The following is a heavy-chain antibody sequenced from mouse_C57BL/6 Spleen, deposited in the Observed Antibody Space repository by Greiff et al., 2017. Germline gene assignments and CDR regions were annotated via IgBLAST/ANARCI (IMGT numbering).Heavy chain of an antibody. D-gene: IGHD2-14*01. CDR2: IYPGSGST. CDR1: GYTFTSYW. V-gene: IGHV1-55*01. CDR3: ARGDYRNDVWLAY. J-gene: IGHJ3*01. Sequence: VQLQQPGAALVKPGASVKMSCTASGYTFTSYWITWVKQGPGQGLAWIGDIYPGSGSTTYNEKFQSKATLTVDTSSSTAYMPLSSLTSEAAAVYYCARGDYRNDVWLAYWGQGTLVTVSA.